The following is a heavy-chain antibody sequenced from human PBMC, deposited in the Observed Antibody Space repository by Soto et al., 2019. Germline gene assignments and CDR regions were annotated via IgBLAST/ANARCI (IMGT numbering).Heavy chain of an antibody. CDR3: ARESGRVATAIRPRYFDY. Sequence: SETLSLTCAVYGGSFSGYYWSWIRQPPGKGLEWIGEINHSGSTNYNPSLKSRVTISVDTSKNQFSLKLSSVTAADTAVYYCARESGRVATAIRPRYFDYWGQGTLVTVSS. J-gene: IGHJ4*02. CDR1: GGSFSGYY. CDR2: INHSGST. V-gene: IGHV4-34*01. D-gene: IGHD5-12*01.